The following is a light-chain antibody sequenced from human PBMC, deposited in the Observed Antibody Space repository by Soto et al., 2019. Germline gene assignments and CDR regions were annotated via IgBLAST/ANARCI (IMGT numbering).Light chain of an antibody. CDR2: SNN. CDR3: EAWDDSLNGVV. J-gene: IGLJ2*01. V-gene: IGLV1-44*01. Sequence: QSVLTQTPSASGTPGQRVNISCPGSSSDIGSNNVNWYQQLPGTAPKLLIYSNNQRPSGVPDRFSGSKSGTSASLAISGRQSEDEADYYCEAWDDSLNGVVFVGGIKVTVL. CDR1: SSDIGSNN.